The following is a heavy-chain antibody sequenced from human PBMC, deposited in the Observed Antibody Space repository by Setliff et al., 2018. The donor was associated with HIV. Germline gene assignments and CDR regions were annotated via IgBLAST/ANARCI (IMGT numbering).Heavy chain of an antibody. CDR2: IRYDGSNK. V-gene: IGHV3-30*02. Sequence: PGGSLRLSCAASGFTFSSYGMHWVRQAPGKGLEWVAFIRYDGSNKYYADSVKGRFTISRDNAKNTLYLQMDSLRGEDTALYYCARGYYGSDLQNAMDVWGQGTTVTVSS. J-gene: IGHJ6*02. D-gene: IGHD3-10*01. CDR3: ARGYYGSDLQNAMDV. CDR1: GFTFSSYG.